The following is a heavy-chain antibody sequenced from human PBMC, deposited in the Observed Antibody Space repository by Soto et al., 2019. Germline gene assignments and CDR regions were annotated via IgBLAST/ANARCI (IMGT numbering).Heavy chain of an antibody. J-gene: IGHJ4*01. CDR1: GFVFSKYG. CDR2: TSYDGSTE. CDR3: ARSDVDCSGGTCFSFGLDY. Sequence: QVQLVESGGGLVQPGGSLRLSCTASGFVFSKYGMHWVRQAPGKGLEWVAVTSYDGSTEFYAESVTGRFTVSRDNSANTLYLQMNSLRVGDTAVYFCARSDVDCSGGTCFSFGLDYWGQGTPVTVSS. D-gene: IGHD2-15*01. V-gene: IGHV3-30*03.